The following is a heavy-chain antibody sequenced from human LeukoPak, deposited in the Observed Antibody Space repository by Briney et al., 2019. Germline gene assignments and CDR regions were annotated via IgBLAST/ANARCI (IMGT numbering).Heavy chain of an antibody. Sequence: SETLSLTCTVSGGSISSYYWSWIRQPAGKGLEWIGRIYTSGSTNYNPSLKSRVTMSVDTSKNQFSLKLSSVTAADTAVYYCARDTYYYGSGSYYNGYYYYYYYMDVWGKGTTVTISS. J-gene: IGHJ6*03. D-gene: IGHD3-10*01. CDR3: ARDTYYYGSGSYYNGYYYYYYYMDV. V-gene: IGHV4-4*07. CDR2: IYTSGST. CDR1: GGSISSYY.